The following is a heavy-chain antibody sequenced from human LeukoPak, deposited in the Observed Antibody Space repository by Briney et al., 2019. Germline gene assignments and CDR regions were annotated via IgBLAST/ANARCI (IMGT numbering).Heavy chain of an antibody. Sequence: SETLSLTCVVSGASISSYYWTWIRQPPGKGLEWIGYIYYSGSTNYNPSLKCRVTISIDTSKNHFSLELNSVTAADTAVYYCARNQYSSSPDFHYWGPGTLVTVSS. V-gene: IGHV4-59*01. J-gene: IGHJ4*02. CDR1: GASISSYY. CDR2: IYYSGST. CDR3: ARNQYSSSPDFHY. D-gene: IGHD6-13*01.